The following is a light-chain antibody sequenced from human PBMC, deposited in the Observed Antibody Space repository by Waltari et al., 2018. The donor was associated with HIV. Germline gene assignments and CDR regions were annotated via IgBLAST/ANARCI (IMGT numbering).Light chain of an antibody. V-gene: IGLV1-44*01. J-gene: IGLJ1*01. CDR3: AAWDDSLNGQGV. CDR2: GNN. CDR1: NYNIRSNT. Sequence: QSVLTQPPSASGTPGQRVTISCSRSNYNIRSNTVNWPQQVPGRAPKLVIYGNNQRPPGVSDRFSGSKSGTSASLAISGLQSEDEADYYCAAWDDSLNGQGVFGTGTRVTVL.